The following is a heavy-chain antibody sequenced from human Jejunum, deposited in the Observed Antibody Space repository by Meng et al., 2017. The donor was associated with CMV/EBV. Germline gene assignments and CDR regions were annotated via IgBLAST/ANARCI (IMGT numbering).Heavy chain of an antibody. V-gene: IGHV5-51*01. CDR3: ATFSGYCSSASCYKGAFDM. Sequence: NYWIGWVRQMPAKGLEWMGIIYPGDSDTRYSPSFQGQVTISADKSITTAYLQWRSLKASDTAIYYCATFSGYCSSASCYKGAFDMWGQGTMVTVSS. CDR2: IYPGDSDT. CDR1: NYW. J-gene: IGHJ3*02. D-gene: IGHD2-2*02.